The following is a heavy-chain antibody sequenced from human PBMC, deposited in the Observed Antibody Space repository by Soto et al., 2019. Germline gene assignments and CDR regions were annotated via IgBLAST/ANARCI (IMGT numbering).Heavy chain of an antibody. D-gene: IGHD2-2*01. CDR2: ISYDGSNK. CDR1: GFTFSSYG. V-gene: IGHV3-30*18. Sequence: GGSLSLSCAASGFTFSSYGMHWVRQAPGKGLEWVAVISYDGSNKYYADSVKGRFTISRDNSKNTLYLQMNSLRAEDTAVYYCAKDQDCSSTSCYQVSDGMDVCGQGTTVTAP. J-gene: IGHJ6*02. CDR3: AKDQDCSSTSCYQVSDGMDV.